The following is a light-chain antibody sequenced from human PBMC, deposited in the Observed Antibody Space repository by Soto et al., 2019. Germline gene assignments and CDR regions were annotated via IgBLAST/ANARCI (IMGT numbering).Light chain of an antibody. Sequence: SYELTQPPSLSVSPGQTASITCSGDKLGDKYACWYQQKPGQSPVLVIYQGSKRPSRIPERFSGSNSGNTATLTISGTQAMDEADYYCQAWDSNVVFGGGTKLTVL. CDR1: KLGDKY. J-gene: IGLJ2*01. CDR3: QAWDSNVV. CDR2: QGS. V-gene: IGLV3-1*01.